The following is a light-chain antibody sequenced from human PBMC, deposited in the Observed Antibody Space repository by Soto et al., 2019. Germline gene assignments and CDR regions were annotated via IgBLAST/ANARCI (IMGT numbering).Light chain of an antibody. CDR2: GAS. Sequence: EIVMTQSPATLSVSPGERATLSSRASQSVSSNLAWYQQKPGQAPRLLIYGASTRATGIPARFSGSGSGTEFTLPISSLQSEDFAVYYCQQYNNWPPLTFGQGTKLEI. V-gene: IGKV3-15*01. CDR1: QSVSSN. J-gene: IGKJ2*01. CDR3: QQYNNWPPLT.